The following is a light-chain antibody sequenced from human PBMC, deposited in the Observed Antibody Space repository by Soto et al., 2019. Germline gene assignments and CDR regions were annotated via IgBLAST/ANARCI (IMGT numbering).Light chain of an antibody. Sequence: QSVLTQPAPVSGSPGQSITISCTGISSDIGAYNYVSWYQQYPGRAPKLMIYEVNNRPSGVSNRFSGSKSGNTASLTISGLQAEDEADYYCSSFTTSSTYVVGAGTKVTV. V-gene: IGLV2-14*01. J-gene: IGLJ1*01. CDR1: SSDIGAYNY. CDR2: EVN. CDR3: SSFTTSSTYV.